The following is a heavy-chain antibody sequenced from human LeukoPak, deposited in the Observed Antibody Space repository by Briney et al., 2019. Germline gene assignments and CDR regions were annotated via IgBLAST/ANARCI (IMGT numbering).Heavy chain of an antibody. CDR2: ISAYNGNT. V-gene: IGHV1-18*03. CDR3: ARDYLKVVVAGTAPSAGHMDY. D-gene: IGHD2-15*01. J-gene: IGHJ4*02. CDR1: GYTFTSYG. Sequence: ASVKVSCKASGYTFTSYGISWVRQAPGQGLEWMGWISAYNGNTNYAQKFQGRVTMTRNPSISTAYMELSSLRSGDMAVYYCARDYLKVVVAGTAPSAGHMDYWGQGTLVTVSS.